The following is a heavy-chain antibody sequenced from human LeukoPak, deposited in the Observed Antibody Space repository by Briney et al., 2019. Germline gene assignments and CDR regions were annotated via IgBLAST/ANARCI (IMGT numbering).Heavy chain of an antibody. J-gene: IGHJ4*02. CDR1: GFTFSSYG. Sequence: PGGSLRLSCAASGFTFSSYGMHWVRQAPGKGLEWVAFIRYDGSNKYYADSVKGRFTISRDNSKNTLYLQMNSLRAEDTAVYYCAKDREYDFWSGYFVYWGQGTLVTVSS. CDR3: AKDREYDFWSGYFVY. CDR2: IRYDGSNK. D-gene: IGHD3-3*01. V-gene: IGHV3-30*02.